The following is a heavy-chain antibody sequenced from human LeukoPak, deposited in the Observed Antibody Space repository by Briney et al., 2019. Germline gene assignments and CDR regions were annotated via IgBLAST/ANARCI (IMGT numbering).Heavy chain of an antibody. CDR1: GVTFSSNW. Sequence: GGSLRLSCAASGVTFSSNWMHWVRQAPGKGLVWVSRIDSDGSSTSYADSVKGRFTISRDNAKNTLSLQMNSLRAEDTAVYYCARGRGTSSMHPRSSRLDYWGQGTLVTVSS. D-gene: IGHD3-16*01. CDR2: IDSDGSST. CDR3: ARGRGTSSMHPRSSRLDY. J-gene: IGHJ4*02. V-gene: IGHV3-74*01.